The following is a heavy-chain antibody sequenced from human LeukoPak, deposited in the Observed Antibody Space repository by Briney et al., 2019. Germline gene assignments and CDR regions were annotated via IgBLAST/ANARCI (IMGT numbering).Heavy chain of an antibody. CDR3: AKVGVLYGDYGNDYYGVDV. J-gene: IGHJ6*04. CDR1: GFTFSSYA. D-gene: IGHD4-17*01. Sequence: AGGSLRLSCAASGFTFSSYAMHWVRQAPGKGLEWVAIISYDGSTKYYADSVKGRFTISRDKSKNTLYLQMNSLRAEDTAVYYCAKVGVLYGDYGNDYYGVDVWGKGTTVTVSS. V-gene: IGHV3-30*18. CDR2: ISYDGSTK.